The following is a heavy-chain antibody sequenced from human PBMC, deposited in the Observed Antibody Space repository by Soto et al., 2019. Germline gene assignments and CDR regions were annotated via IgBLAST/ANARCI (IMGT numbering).Heavy chain of an antibody. CDR3: ARVAIACPSSSCYNHYYYSLDV. D-gene: IGHD2-2*02. V-gene: IGHV4-30-4*01. Sequence: PSETLSLTCTVSGGSISSDNFFWSWIRQPPGEGLEWIGYIYYRGSTYYNLSLESRLTLLVDTSKNQFSLKLRSVTAADTAVYYCARVAIACPSSSCYNHYYYSLDVWGQGTTVTVSS. CDR2: IYYRGST. CDR1: GGSISSDNFF. J-gene: IGHJ6*02.